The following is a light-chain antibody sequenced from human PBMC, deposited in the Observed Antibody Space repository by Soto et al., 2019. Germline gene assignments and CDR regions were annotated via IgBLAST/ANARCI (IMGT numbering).Light chain of an antibody. V-gene: IGKV3-11*01. CDR3: QRHRNR. CDR1: QSVSSY. CDR2: DAS. J-gene: IGKJ5*01. Sequence: EIVLTQSPATLSLSPGERAILSCRASQSVSSYLAWYQQKPGQAPRLLIYDASNRATGIPARFSGSGSGTDSTLPITSQAHKDLQVYFLQRHRNRLGQGTRLEIK.